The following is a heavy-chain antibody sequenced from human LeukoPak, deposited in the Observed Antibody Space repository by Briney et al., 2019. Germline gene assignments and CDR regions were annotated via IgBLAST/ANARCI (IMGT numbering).Heavy chain of an antibody. V-gene: IGHV4-39*07. CDR1: GGSISSSSYY. Sequence: SETLSLTCTVSGGSISSSSYYWGWIRQPPGKGLEWIGSIYYSGSTYYNPSLKSRVTISVDTSKNQFSLKLSSVTAADTAVYYCAREIVATEGAFDIWGQGTMVTVSS. CDR3: AREIVATEGAFDI. D-gene: IGHD5-12*01. CDR2: IYYSGST. J-gene: IGHJ3*02.